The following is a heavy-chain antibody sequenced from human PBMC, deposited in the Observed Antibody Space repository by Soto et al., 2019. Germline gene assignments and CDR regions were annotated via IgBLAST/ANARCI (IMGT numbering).Heavy chain of an antibody. CDR1: GLTFSSYT. D-gene: IGHD6-13*01. V-gene: IGHV3-21*01. J-gene: IGHJ4*02. Sequence: EVQLVDSGGGLVKPGGSLRLSCAASGLTFSSYTMNWVRQAPGKGLEWVSSVSSSSTYIYYAGSVKGRFTISRDNAKNSLYLQMNSLRAEDTAIYYCARGSHSTTWYGGQFDYWGQGTLVTVSS. CDR3: ARGSHSTTWYGGQFDY. CDR2: VSSSSTYI.